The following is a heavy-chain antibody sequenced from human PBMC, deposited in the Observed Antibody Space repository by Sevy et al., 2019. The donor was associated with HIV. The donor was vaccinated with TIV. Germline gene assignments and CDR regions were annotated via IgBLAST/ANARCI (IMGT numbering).Heavy chain of an antibody. Sequence: GGSLRLSCAASGFAFYDYSMGWIRQAPGKGLEWVATLSFGCGKINYADSVKGRFTISRDNSKNSFYLQMDNLRVEDTALNYCAREGCTRPHDYWGQGTRVTVSS. J-gene: IGHJ4*02. V-gene: IGHV3-23*01. CDR1: GFAFYDYS. D-gene: IGHD2-8*01. CDR3: AREGCTRPHDY. CDR2: LSFGCGKI.